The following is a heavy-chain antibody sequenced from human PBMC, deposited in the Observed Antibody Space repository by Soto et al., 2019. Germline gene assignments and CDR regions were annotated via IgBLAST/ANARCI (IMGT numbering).Heavy chain of an antibody. V-gene: IGHV3-23*01. Sequence: GGSLRLSCAASGFTFSSYAMSWVRQAPGKGLEWVSAISGSGGSTYYADSVKGRFTISRDNSKNTLYLQMNSLRAEDTAVYYCAKDLSLHLGELYPHPFDYWGQGTLVTVSS. CDR2: ISGSGGST. CDR1: GFTFSSYA. D-gene: IGHD3-16*01. J-gene: IGHJ4*02. CDR3: AKDLSLHLGELYPHPFDY.